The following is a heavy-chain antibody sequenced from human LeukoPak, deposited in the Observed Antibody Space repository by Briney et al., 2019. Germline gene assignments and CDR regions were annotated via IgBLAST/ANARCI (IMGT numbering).Heavy chain of an antibody. D-gene: IGHD5-24*01. CDR1: GFTFRGAA. CDR3: AKDIQLAT. CDR2: ISSSGNNA. Sequence: GGSLRLSCAVSGFTFRGAAMTWVRQAPGKGLEWVSLISSSGNNAYYADSVKGRFTISRDNSKNTLSLQMNSLRVEDTAIYYCAKDIQLATWGLGTRVTVSS. V-gene: IGHV3-23*01. J-gene: IGHJ3*01.